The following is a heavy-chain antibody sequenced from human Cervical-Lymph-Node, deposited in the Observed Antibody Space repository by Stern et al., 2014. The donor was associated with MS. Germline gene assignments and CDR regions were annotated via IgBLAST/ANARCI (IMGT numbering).Heavy chain of an antibody. CDR3: ARSGTSAYYYYYGMDV. J-gene: IGHJ6*02. CDR2: IYYSGST. CDR1: GGSISSYY. D-gene: IGHD2-15*01. V-gene: IGHV4-59*01. Sequence: QVQLQESGPGLVKPSETLSLTCTVSGGSISSYYWSWIRQPPGKGLEWIGYIYYSGSTNYNPSLKSRVTISVDTSKNQFSLKLSSVTAADTAVYYCARSGTSAYYYYYGMDVWGQGTTVTVSS.